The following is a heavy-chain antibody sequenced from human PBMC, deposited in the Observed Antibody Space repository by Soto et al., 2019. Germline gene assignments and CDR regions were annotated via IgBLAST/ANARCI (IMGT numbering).Heavy chain of an antibody. CDR2: ISGSGGST. CDR1: GFTFRSYA. D-gene: IGHD4-4*01. V-gene: IGHV3-23*01. CDR3: ANVPDYQTTVTFDYYYMDV. Sequence: PGGSLGLSRAASGFTFRSYAMSWVRQAPGKWLEWVSAISGSGGSTYYADSVKGRFTISRDNSKNTLYLQMNSLRAEDTAVYYCANVPDYQTTVTFDYYYMDVWGKGTTVTVSS. J-gene: IGHJ6*03.